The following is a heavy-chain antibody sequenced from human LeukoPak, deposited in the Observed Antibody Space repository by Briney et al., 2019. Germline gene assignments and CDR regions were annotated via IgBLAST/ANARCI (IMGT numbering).Heavy chain of an antibody. CDR3: ARGPDRAEAFDI. Sequence: PSETLSLTCTVSGGSISSYYWGWIRQPPGKGLEWIGSIYHSGSTYYNPSLTSRVTISVDTSKNQFSLKLSSVTAADTAVYYCARGPDRAEAFDIWGQGTMVTVSS. CDR1: GGSISSYY. J-gene: IGHJ3*02. D-gene: IGHD3-10*01. CDR2: IYHSGST. V-gene: IGHV4-39*07.